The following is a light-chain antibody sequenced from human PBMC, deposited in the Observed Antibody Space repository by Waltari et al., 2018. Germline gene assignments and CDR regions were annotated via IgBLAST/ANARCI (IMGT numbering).Light chain of an antibody. CDR1: PFVLYSPTNKHH. CDR3: QQYYTTPYT. V-gene: IGKV4-1*01. Sequence: DIVMTQSPDSLAVSLGERALIHGQSRPFVLYSPTNKHHLAWYQQRPGQPPKLLIYWASTRESGVPDRFSGSGSGTDFTLTISSLQPEDVAVYYCQQYYTTPYTFGQGTKLEIK. CDR2: WAS. J-gene: IGKJ2*01.